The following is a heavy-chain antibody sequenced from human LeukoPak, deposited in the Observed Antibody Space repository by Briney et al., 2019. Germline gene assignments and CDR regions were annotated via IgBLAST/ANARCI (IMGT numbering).Heavy chain of an antibody. Sequence: GGSLRLSCAASGFTFSGSAMHWVRQASGKGLEWVGRIRSKANSYATAYAASVKGRFTISRDDSKNTAYLQMNSLKTEDTAVYYCSGIADGRLYYFDYWGQGTLVTVSS. D-gene: IGHD1-26*01. CDR2: IRSKANSYAT. J-gene: IGHJ4*02. V-gene: IGHV3-73*01. CDR3: SGIADGRLYYFDY. CDR1: GFTFSGSA.